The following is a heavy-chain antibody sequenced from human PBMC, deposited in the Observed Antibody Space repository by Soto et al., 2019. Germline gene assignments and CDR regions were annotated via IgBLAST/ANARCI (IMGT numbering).Heavy chain of an antibody. D-gene: IGHD3-10*01. Sequence: GGSLRLSCAASGFTFSSYAMSWVRQAPGKGLEWVSVISGSDDSTYYADSVKGRFTISRDNSKNTLYLQMNSLRAEDTAVYYCAKDWTWFGEFIEQDYYYGMDVWGQGTTVTVSS. CDR2: ISGSDDST. CDR1: GFTFSSYA. CDR3: AKDWTWFGEFIEQDYYYGMDV. J-gene: IGHJ6*02. V-gene: IGHV3-23*01.